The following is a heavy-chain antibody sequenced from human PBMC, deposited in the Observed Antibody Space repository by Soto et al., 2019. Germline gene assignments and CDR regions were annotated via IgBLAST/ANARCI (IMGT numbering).Heavy chain of an antibody. CDR2: IYYSGST. Sequence: SETLSLTCTVSGGSISSYYWSWIRQPPGKGLEWIGYIYYSGSTNYNPSLKSRVTISVDTSKNQLSLKLSSVTAADTAVYYCARGGYGSGSYIYYGMDVWGQGTTVTVSS. V-gene: IGHV4-59*01. J-gene: IGHJ6*02. D-gene: IGHD3-10*01. CDR1: GGSISSYY. CDR3: ARGGYGSGSYIYYGMDV.